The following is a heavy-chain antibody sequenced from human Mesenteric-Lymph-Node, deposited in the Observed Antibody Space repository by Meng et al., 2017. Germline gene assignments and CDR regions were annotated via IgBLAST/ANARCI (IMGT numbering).Heavy chain of an antibody. CDR3: ARDVGYTAMVQYYYYGMDV. CDR1: GFTFSDYY. Sequence: GESLKISCAASGFTFSDYYMSWIRQAPGKGLEWVSYISSSGSTIYYADSVKGRFTISRDNAKNSLYLQMNSLRAEDTAVYYCARDVGYTAMVQYYYYGMDVWGQGTTVTVSS. CDR2: ISSSGSTI. D-gene: IGHD5-18*01. V-gene: IGHV3-11*04. J-gene: IGHJ6*02.